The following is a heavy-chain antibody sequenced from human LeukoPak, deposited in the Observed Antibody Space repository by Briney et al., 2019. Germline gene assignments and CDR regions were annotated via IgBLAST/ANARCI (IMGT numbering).Heavy chain of an antibody. D-gene: IGHD3-9*01. V-gene: IGHV4-61*02. J-gene: IGHJ6*03. Sequence: TASETLSLTCTVAGGSVSSGSYYWGWIRQPAGNGLEWIGRIYTSGGTNYNPSLKSRVTISVDTSKNQFSLKLSSVTAADTAVYYCARESVDDILTGYYDYYYYMDVWGKGTTVTISS. CDR1: GGSVSSGSYY. CDR2: IYTSGGT. CDR3: ARESVDDILTGYYDYYYYMDV.